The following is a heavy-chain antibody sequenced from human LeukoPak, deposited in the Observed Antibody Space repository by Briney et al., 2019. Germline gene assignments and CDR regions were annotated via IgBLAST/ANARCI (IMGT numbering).Heavy chain of an antibody. CDR2: IKQDGSEK. Sequence: GGSLRLSCAASGFTFSSCWMSWVRQAPGKGLEWVANIKQDGSEKYYVDSVKGRFTISRDNAKNSLYLQMNSLRAEDTAVYYCARSRYSHGIWFGELPYFDYWGQGTLVTVSS. CDR3: ARSRYSHGIWFGELPYFDY. CDR1: GFTFSSCW. J-gene: IGHJ4*02. D-gene: IGHD3-10*01. V-gene: IGHV3-7*01.